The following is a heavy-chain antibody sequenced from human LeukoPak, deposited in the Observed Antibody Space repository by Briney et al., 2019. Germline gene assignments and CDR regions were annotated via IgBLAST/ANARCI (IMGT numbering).Heavy chain of an antibody. CDR2: ISSSSSYI. V-gene: IGHV3-21*01. Sequence: GGSLRLSCAASGFTFSSYSMNWVRQAPGKGLEWVSSISSSSSYIYYADSVKGRFTISRGNAKNSLYLQMNSLRAEDTAVYYCATTFGVFWSGYPVDYWGQGTLVTVSS. J-gene: IGHJ4*02. CDR3: ATTFGVFWSGYPVDY. D-gene: IGHD3-3*01. CDR1: GFTFSSYS.